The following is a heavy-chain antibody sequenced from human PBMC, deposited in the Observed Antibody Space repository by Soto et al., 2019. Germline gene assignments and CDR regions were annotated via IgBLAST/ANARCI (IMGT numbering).Heavy chain of an antibody. CDR3: TTDWVYYDSRFDYVANY. Sequence: PGGSLRLSCAASGFTFSNAWMNWLRQAPGKGLEWVGRIKSKTDGGTTDYAAPVKGRFTISRDDSKNTLYLQMNSLKTEDTAVYYCTTDWVYYDSRFDYVANYWGQGTLVTVSS. J-gene: IGHJ4*02. V-gene: IGHV3-15*07. CDR1: GFTFSNAW. D-gene: IGHD3-22*01. CDR2: IKSKTDGGTT.